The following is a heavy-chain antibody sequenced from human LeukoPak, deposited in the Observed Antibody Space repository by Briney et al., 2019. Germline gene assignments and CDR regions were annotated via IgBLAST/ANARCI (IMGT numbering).Heavy chain of an antibody. V-gene: IGHV1-8*03. CDR3: AREGFDY. J-gene: IGHJ4*02. Sequence: ASVKVSCKASGYAFTSYDINWVRQATGQGLEWVGYMNPNSGNTGYAQKFQSRVTITKNTSITTAYMELSSLRSEDTAVYYCAREGFDYWGQGTLVTVSS. CDR1: GYAFTSYD. CDR2: MNPNSGNT.